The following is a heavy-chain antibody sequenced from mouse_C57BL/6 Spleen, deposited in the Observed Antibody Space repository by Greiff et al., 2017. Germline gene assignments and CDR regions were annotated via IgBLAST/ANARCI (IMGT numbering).Heavy chain of an antibody. Sequence: EVQLVESGGGLVQPGGSLSLSCAASGFTFTDYYMSWVRQPPGKALEWLGFIRNKANGYTTAYSASVKGRFTISRDNSQSILYLQMNALRAEDSATYYCARYPRYGSSYVRYAMDYWGQGTSVTVSS. D-gene: IGHD1-1*01. CDR2: IRNKANGYTT. CDR3: ARYPRYGSSYVRYAMDY. CDR1: GFTFTDYY. V-gene: IGHV7-3*01. J-gene: IGHJ4*01.